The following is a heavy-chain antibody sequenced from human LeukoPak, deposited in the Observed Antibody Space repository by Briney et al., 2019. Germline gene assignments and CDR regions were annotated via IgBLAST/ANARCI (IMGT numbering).Heavy chain of an antibody. CDR2: ISVYNGKR. D-gene: IGHD4-23*01. CDR3: ARPDYGGNRGAFDI. Sequence: AAVKVSCKASGYKFNTYGISWVRQAPGQGLEWMGWISVYNGKRDYAQKFQGRVTMTTDTSTSTAYMELRSLRSDDTAVYYCARPDYGGNRGAFDIWGQGTMVTVSS. J-gene: IGHJ3*02. CDR1: GYKFNTYG. V-gene: IGHV1-18*01.